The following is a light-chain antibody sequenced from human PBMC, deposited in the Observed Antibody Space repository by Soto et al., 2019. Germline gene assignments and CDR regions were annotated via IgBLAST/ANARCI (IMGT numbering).Light chain of an antibody. V-gene: IGLV3-21*04. CDR3: QVWDMISDHWV. CDR1: NIGSKN. CDR2: YDS. Sequence: SYELTQPPSVSVAPGKTATITCGGDNIGSKNVHWYQKKSGQAPALVIYYDSDRPSGIPERFSGSNSGNTATLTISRVEAGDEADYYCQVWDMISDHWVFGGGTKLTVL. J-gene: IGLJ3*02.